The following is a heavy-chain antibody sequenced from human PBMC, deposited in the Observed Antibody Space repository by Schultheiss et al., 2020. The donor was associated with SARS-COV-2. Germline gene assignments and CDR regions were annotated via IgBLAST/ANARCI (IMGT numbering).Heavy chain of an antibody. D-gene: IGHD3-22*01. CDR1: GFTFSSYW. J-gene: IGHJ4*02. V-gene: IGHV3-21*01. Sequence: GGSLRLSCAASGFTFSSYWMSWVRQAPGKGLEWVSSISSSSSYIYYADSVKGRFTISRDNAKNSLYLQMNSLRAEDTAVYYCARDYAAGNYYDVSHRFDYWGQGTLVTVSS. CDR2: ISSSSSYI. CDR3: ARDYAAGNYYDVSHRFDY.